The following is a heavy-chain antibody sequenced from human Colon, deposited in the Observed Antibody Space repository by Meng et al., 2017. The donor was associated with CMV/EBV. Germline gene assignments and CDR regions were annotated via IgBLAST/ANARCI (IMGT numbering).Heavy chain of an antibody. J-gene: IGHJ4*02. CDR3: TPWIR. Sequence: GESLKISCVGNGVNLGGHAMSWVRHPPGKGLVWVSRINSDGSSTSYADSVKGRFTISRDNAKNTLYLQMNSLRAEDTAVYYCTPWIRWGQGTLVTVSS. D-gene: IGHD2-2*03. V-gene: IGHV3-74*01. CDR2: INSDGSST. CDR1: GVNLGGHA.